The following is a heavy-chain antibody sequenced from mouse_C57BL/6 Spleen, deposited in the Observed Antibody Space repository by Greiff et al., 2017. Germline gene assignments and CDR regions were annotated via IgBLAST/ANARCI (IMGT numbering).Heavy chain of an antibody. V-gene: IGHV1-52*01. CDR3: ARGSSGYVPCAY. D-gene: IGHD3-2*02. CDR2: IDPSDSET. J-gene: IGHJ3*01. CDR1: GYTFTSYW. Sequence: QVQLQQPGAELVRPGSSVKLSCKASGYTFTSYWMHWVKQRPIQGLEWIGNIDPSDSETHYNQKFKDKATLTVDKSSSTAYMQLSSLTSEDSAVYYCARGSSGYVPCAYWGQGTLVTVSA.